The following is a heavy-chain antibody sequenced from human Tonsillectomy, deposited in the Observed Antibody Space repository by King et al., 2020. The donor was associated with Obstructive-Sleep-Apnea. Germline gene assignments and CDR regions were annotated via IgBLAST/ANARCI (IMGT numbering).Heavy chain of an antibody. D-gene: IGHD2-2*02. CDR3: ARGMLVQGGGKEFQLLYAFDY. Sequence: VQLVESGGGLVQPGGSLRLFCAASGFTFSSYAMSWVRQAPGKGLEWVSVISGSGGNSYYGDSVKGRFTISRDNSKNTMYLQMNSLRAEDTAVYYCARGMLVQGGGKEFQLLYAFDYWGQGTLVTVSS. CDR1: GFTFSSYA. J-gene: IGHJ4*02. CDR2: ISGSGGNS. V-gene: IGHV3-23*04.